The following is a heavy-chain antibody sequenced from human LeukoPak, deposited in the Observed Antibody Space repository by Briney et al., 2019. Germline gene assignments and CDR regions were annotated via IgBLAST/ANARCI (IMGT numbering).Heavy chain of an antibody. J-gene: IGHJ4*02. Sequence: GGSIKLSSVAYGFTFSGSNMHWDSQAYGKGLEWIGRIRSRANSYATAYGASVQGTFIISRDDSRNTAFLQMKSLETEDTAVYYCTTVQTTMVWGQGALVTVSS. V-gene: IGHV3-73*01. CDR1: GFTFSGSN. D-gene: IGHD5-18*01. CDR2: IRSRANSYAT. CDR3: TTVQTTMV.